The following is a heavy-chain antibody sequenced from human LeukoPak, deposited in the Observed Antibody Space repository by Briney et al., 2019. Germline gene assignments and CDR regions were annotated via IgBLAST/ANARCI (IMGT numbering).Heavy chain of an antibody. V-gene: IGHV4-39*01. Sequence: TSETLSLTCTVSGXSISSSSDHWGWIRQPPGKGLEWIGTIYYGGSTYYNPSLKSRVTISVDTSKKQFSLKLTSVTAADAAVYYCARLGDYYDSSGYLDAFDIWGQGTMVTVFS. J-gene: IGHJ3*02. CDR1: GXSISSSSDH. D-gene: IGHD3-22*01. CDR2: IYYGGST. CDR3: ARLGDYYDSSGYLDAFDI.